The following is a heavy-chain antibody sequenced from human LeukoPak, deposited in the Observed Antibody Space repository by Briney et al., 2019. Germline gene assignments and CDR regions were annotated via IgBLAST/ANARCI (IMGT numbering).Heavy chain of an antibody. CDR3: ARDAYANTDPNAFDI. Sequence: PGRSLRLSCAASGITFSNFGMHWVRQAPGKGLEWVAVISYDGRKQYYADSVKGRFTISRDNAKNSLYLQMNSLRAEDTAVYYCARDAYANTDPNAFDIWGQGTMVTVSS. J-gene: IGHJ3*02. D-gene: IGHD2-2*01. CDR2: ISYDGRKQ. V-gene: IGHV3-30*03. CDR1: GITFSNFG.